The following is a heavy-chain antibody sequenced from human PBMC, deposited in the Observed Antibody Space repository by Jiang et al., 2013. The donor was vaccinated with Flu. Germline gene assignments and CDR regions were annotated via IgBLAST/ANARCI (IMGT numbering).Heavy chain of an antibody. D-gene: IGHD4-17*01. CDR3: AKDGDYADYYYYYMDV. V-gene: IGHV3-23*01. Sequence: TFSSYAMSWVRQAPGKGLEWVSAISGSGGSTYYADSVKGRFTISRDNSKNTLYLQMNSLRAEDTAVYYCAKDGDYADYYYYYMDVWGKGTTVTVSS. J-gene: IGHJ6*03. CDR2: ISGSGGST. CDR1: TFSSYA.